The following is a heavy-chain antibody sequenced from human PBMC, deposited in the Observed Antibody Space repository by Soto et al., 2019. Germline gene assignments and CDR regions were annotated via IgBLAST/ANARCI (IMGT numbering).Heavy chain of an antibody. V-gene: IGHV1-18*01. CDR2: ISAYNGNT. Sequence: QVQLVQSGAEVKKPGASVKVSCKASGYTFTSYGICWVRQAPGQGLEWMGWISAYNGNTNYAQKLQGRVTMTTDPSTSTAYMELRSLRSDDTAVYYCARVADRAMVDWGDYYYGMDVWGQGPTVTVSS. CDR1: GYTFTSYG. D-gene: IGHD5-18*01. CDR3: ARVADRAMVDWGDYYYGMDV. J-gene: IGHJ6*02.